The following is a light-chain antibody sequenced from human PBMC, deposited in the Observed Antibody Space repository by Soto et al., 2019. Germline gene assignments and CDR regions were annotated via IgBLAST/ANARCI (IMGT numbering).Light chain of an antibody. V-gene: IGKV1-8*01. CDR2: AAS. CDR1: QGISSY. CDR3: QQYYSYPLT. J-gene: IGKJ1*01. Sequence: AIRMTQSASSLSASTGDRVTITCGASQGISSYLAWYQQKTGKAPKLLIYAASTLQSGVPSRFSGSGSGTDFNLTISCLQSEDFATYYCQQYYSYPLTFGQGTKVDIK.